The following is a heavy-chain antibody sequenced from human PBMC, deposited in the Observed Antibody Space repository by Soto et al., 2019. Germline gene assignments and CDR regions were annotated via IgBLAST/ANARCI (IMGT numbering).Heavy chain of an antibody. D-gene: IGHD6-19*01. CDR1: CDSINSYY. J-gene: IGHJ4*02. Sequence: SETLSLTCTVSCDSINSYYWSWIRQPAGKGLEWIGRISTSGSTKYNPSLKSRVTMPIDTSKNQFSLKLSSVTAADTAVYYCARVGVAGSLEYFDYWGQGSLVTVSS. V-gene: IGHV4-4*07. CDR3: ARVGVAGSLEYFDY. CDR2: ISTSGST.